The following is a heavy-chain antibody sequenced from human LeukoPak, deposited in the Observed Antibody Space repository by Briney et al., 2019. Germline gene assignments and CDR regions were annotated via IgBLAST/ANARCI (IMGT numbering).Heavy chain of an antibody. CDR1: GFTFSGHG. V-gene: IGHV3-33*01. D-gene: IGHD7-27*01. Sequence: GRSLRLSCAASGFTFSGHGMHWVRQTPGVGLEWVAIIGNDGRDQHYTDSVKGRFTISRDNSKNTLFLQLNSLRPEDTALYLCARDLMWGFDYWGQGTLVTVSS. CDR3: ARDLMWGFDY. CDR2: IGNDGRDQ. J-gene: IGHJ4*02.